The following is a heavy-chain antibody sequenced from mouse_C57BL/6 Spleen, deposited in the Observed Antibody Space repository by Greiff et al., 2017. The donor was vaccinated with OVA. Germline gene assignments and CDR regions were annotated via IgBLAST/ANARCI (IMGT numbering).Heavy chain of an antibody. Sequence: QVQLQQSGAELVRPGTSVKLSCKASGYTFTSYWMHWVKQRPGQGLEWIGVIDPSDSYTNYNQKFKGKATLTVDTSSSTAYMQLSSLTSEDSAVYYCARGSEKGYAMDYWGQGTSVTVSS. CDR2: IDPSDSYT. V-gene: IGHV1-59*01. CDR3: ARGSEKGYAMDY. CDR1: GYTFTSYW. J-gene: IGHJ4*01.